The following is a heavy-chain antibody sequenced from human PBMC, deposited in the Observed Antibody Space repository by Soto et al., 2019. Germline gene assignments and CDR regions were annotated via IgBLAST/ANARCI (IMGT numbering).Heavy chain of an antibody. V-gene: IGHV1-69*12. CDR1: GGTFSSYA. Sequence: QVQLVQSGAEVKKPGSSVKVSCKASGGTFSSYAISWVRQAPGQGLEWMGGIIPIFGTANYAQKFQGRVTITADESTSTAYMELSSLRSEDTAVYYCARDRQLIVGATGGWFDPWGQGTLVTVSS. CDR3: ARDRQLIVGATGGWFDP. D-gene: IGHD1-26*01. J-gene: IGHJ5*02. CDR2: IIPIFGTA.